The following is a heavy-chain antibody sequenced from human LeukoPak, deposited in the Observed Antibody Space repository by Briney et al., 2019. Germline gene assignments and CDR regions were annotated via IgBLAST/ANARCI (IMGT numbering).Heavy chain of an antibody. V-gene: IGHV4-4*07. CDR2: IYISGSP. D-gene: IGHD3-10*01. CDR1: GGSISSHD. Sequence: SETLSLTCTVSGGSISSHDWTWIRQPAGKGLEWIGRIYISGSPNYNPSLKSRVTMSVDTSKNQFSLKLSSVTAADTAVYYCARVRITMVRGVIANWFDPWGQGTLVTVSS. CDR3: ARVRITMVRGVIANWFDP. J-gene: IGHJ5*02.